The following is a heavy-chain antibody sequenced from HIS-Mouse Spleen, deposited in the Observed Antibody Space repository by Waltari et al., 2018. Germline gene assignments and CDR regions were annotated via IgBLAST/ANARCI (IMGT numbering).Heavy chain of an antibody. CDR1: GYTFTRYD. D-gene: IGHD4-4*01. J-gene: IGHJ4*02. V-gene: IGHV1-8*01. Sequence: QVQRVQSGAEVKKPGASVKVSCKASGYTFTRYDINWVRPATGQGLEWMGWMNPNSGNTGYAQKFQGRVTMTRNTSISTAYMELSSLRSEDTAVYYCARGHDYSNYFDYWGQGTLVTVSS. CDR3: ARGHDYSNYFDY. CDR2: MNPNSGNT.